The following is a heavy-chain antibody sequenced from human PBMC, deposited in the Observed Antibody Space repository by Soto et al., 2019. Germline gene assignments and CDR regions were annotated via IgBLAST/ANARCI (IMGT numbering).Heavy chain of an antibody. Sequence: ASVKVSCKASGYTFTVYAMHWVRQAPGQRLEWMGWINAGNGNTKYSQKFQGRVTITRDTSASTAYMELSSLRSEDTAVYYCARAVAVPADFEYWGQGTLVTVSS. D-gene: IGHD6-19*01. V-gene: IGHV1-3*01. CDR2: INAGNGNT. CDR1: GYTFTVYA. J-gene: IGHJ4*02. CDR3: ARAVAVPADFEY.